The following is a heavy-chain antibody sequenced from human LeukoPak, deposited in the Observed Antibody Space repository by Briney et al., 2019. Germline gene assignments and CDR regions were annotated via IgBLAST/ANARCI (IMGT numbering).Heavy chain of an antibody. CDR3: ARDMMDRGVISRWFQH. CDR1: GFTFSSYA. V-gene: IGHV3-30-3*01. J-gene: IGHJ1*01. CDR2: ISYDGSNK. D-gene: IGHD3-10*01. Sequence: GGSLRLSCAASGFTFSSYAMHWVRQAPGKGLEWVAVISYDGSNKYYADSVKGRFTISRDNSKNTLYLQMNSLRAEDTAVYYCARDMMDRGVISRWFQHWGQGTLVTVSS.